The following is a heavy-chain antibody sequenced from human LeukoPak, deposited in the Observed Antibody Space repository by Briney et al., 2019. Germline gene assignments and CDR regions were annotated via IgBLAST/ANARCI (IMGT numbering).Heavy chain of an antibody. CDR3: ARDLGGPTL. Sequence: SETLSLTCTVSGGSISSSSYYWGWIRQPPGKGLEWIGSIYYSGSTYYNPSLKSRVTISVDASKNQFSLKLSSVTAADTAVYYCARDLGGPTLWGQGTLVTVSS. CDR2: IYYSGST. CDR1: GGSISSSSYY. J-gene: IGHJ4*02. D-gene: IGHD2-15*01. V-gene: IGHV4-39*07.